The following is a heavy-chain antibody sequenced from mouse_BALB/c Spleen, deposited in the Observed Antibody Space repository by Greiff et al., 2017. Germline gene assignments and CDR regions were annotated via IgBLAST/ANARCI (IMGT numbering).Heavy chain of an antibody. CDR3: ADYGTQYFDV. D-gene: IGHD1-1*01. V-gene: IGHV1-4*01. J-gene: IGHJ1*01. CDR1: GYTFTSYT. CDR2: INPSSGYT. Sequence: VKLQESGAELARPGASVKMSCKASGYTFTSYTMHWVKQRPGQGLEWIGYINPSSGYTNYNQKFKDKATLTADKSSSTAYMQLSSLTSEDSAVYYCADYGTQYFDVWGAGTTVTVSS.